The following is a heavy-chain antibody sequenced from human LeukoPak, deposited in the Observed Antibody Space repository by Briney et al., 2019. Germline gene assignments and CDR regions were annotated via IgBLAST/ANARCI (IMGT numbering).Heavy chain of an antibody. V-gene: IGHV3-21*01. CDR1: GFIFSSYN. J-gene: IGHJ3*01. CDR2: ISSSSNYI. CDR3: ARDGYNSANGIDV. D-gene: IGHD1-1*01. Sequence: GGSLRLSCAASGFIFSSYNMNWVRQAPGKGLEWVSSISSSSNYIYYADSVKGRFTISRDNAKSSLSLQMNSLSAEDTAVYYCARDGYNSANGIDVWGQGTMVTASS.